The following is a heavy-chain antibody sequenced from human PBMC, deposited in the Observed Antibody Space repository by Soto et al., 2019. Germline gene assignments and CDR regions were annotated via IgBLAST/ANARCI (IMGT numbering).Heavy chain of an antibody. V-gene: IGHV3-23*01. CDR1: RFTFSSYA. Sequence: PGGSLRLSCAASRFTFSSYAMSWVRQAPGKGLEWVSAISGRGDNTYYEDSVKGRFIIFRDNSKNTLYLQMNSLRAEDTAVYYCAGGNYYFDFCGQGTLVTVFS. CDR2: ISGRGDNT. D-gene: IGHD1-26*01. J-gene: IGHJ4*02. CDR3: AGGNYYFDF.